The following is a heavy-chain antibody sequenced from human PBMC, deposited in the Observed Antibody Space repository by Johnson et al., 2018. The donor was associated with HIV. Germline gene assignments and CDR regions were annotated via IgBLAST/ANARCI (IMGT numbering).Heavy chain of an antibody. V-gene: IGHV3-49*04. D-gene: IGHD3-22*01. Sequence: VQLVESGGGVVQTGGSLRLSCAASGFTFDDYGMSWVRQAPGKGLEWVGFIRSKAYGGTTEYAASVKGRFTISRDDSKSIAYLQMNSLKTEDTAVYYCTRPVSHYYDSSGDAFDIWGQGTMVTVSS. J-gene: IGHJ3*02. CDR2: IRSKAYGGTT. CDR3: TRPVSHYYDSSGDAFDI. CDR1: GFTFDDYG.